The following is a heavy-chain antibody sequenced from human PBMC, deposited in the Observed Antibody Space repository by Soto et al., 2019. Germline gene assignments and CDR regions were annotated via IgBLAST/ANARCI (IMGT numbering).Heavy chain of an antibody. CDR3: ARVGGYGMDV. J-gene: IGHJ6*02. Sequence: SETLSLTCAVSGYSISSGYYWGWIRQPPGKGLEWIGSIYHSGGTYNNPSLKSRVTISVDTSKNQFSLKLSSVTAADTAVYYCARVGGYGMDVWGQGTKVTVSS. CDR2: IYHSGGT. V-gene: IGHV4-38-2*01. CDR1: GYSISSGYY. D-gene: IGHD3-10*01.